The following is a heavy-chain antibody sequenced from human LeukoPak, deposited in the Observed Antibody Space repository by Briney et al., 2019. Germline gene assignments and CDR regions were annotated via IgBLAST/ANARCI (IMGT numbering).Heavy chain of an antibody. D-gene: IGHD2-15*01. CDR1: GFTFSSYA. CDR3: ASLYTPGYCSGGSCNYGMDV. J-gene: IGHJ6*02. Sequence: PGGSLRLSCAASGFTFSSYAMHWVRQAPGKGLEWVAVISCDGSNKYYADSVKGRFTISRDNSKNTLYLQMNSLRAEDTAVYYCASLYTPGYCSGGSCNYGMDVWGQGTTVTVSS. V-gene: IGHV3-30-3*01. CDR2: ISCDGSNK.